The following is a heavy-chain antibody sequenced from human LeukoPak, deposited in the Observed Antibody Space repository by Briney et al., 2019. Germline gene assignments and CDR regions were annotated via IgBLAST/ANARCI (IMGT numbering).Heavy chain of an antibody. D-gene: IGHD3-22*01. J-gene: IGHJ4*02. CDR2: ISYNGSNK. CDR3: AKAEYYYDSSGYYSDDYFDY. CDR1: GFTFSSYG. Sequence: PLRLSCAASGFTFSSYGMHWVRQAPGKGLEWVAVISYNGSNKYYADSVKGRFTISRDNSKNTLYLQMNSLRAEDTAVYYCAKAEYYYDSSGYYSDDYFDYWGQGTLVTVSS. V-gene: IGHV3-30*18.